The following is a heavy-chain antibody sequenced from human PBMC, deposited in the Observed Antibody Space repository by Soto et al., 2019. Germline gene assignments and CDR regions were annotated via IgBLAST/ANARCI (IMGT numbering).Heavy chain of an antibody. Sequence: EVQLVESGGDLVQPGGSLRLSCAASGFTFSSYWMHWVRQAPGKGLVWVSRINSDGSRTTYADSVKGRFSISRDNAKNMLYLQMNSLRAEDTAVYYCARDEWGIVAYYDFSHGMDVWGQGNRVTVSS. D-gene: IGHD3-3*01. J-gene: IGHJ6*02. V-gene: IGHV3-74*03. CDR2: INSDGSRT. CDR3: ARDEWGIVAYYDFSHGMDV. CDR1: GFTFSSYW.